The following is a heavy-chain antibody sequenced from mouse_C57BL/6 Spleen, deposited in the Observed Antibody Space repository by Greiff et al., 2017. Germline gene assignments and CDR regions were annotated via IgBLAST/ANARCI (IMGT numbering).Heavy chain of an antibody. CDR1: GYSITSGYY. Sequence: ESGPGLVKPSQSLSLTCSVTGYSITSGYYWNWIRQFPGNKLEWMGYISYDGSNNYNPSLKNRISITRDTSKNQFFLKLNSVTTEDTATYYCARRWDGNAMDYWGQGTSVTVSS. J-gene: IGHJ4*01. V-gene: IGHV3-6*01. D-gene: IGHD4-1*01. CDR3: ARRWDGNAMDY. CDR2: ISYDGSN.